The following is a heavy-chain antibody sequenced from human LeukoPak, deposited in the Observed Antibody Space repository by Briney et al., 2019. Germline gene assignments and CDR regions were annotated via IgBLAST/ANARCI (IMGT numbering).Heavy chain of an antibody. CDR1: GFTFSSYS. J-gene: IGHJ4*02. D-gene: IGHD5-18*01. CDR3: ARVDTAMDFDY. V-gene: IGHV3-21*01. Sequence: GGSLRLSCAASGFTFSSYSMNWVRQAPGKGLEWVSSISSSSSYIYYADSVKGRFTISRDSAKNSLYLQMNSLRAEDTAVYYCARVDTAMDFDYWGQGTLVTVSS. CDR2: ISSSSSYI.